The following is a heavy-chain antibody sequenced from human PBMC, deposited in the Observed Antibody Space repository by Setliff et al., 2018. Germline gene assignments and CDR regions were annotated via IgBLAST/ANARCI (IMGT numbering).Heavy chain of an antibody. D-gene: IGHD2-15*01. CDR3: ARGCAAGACYSDYYYYMDV. V-gene: IGHV4-59*01. CDR1: SGSIINYY. CDR2: TKYDGTT. J-gene: IGHJ6*03. Sequence: PSETLSLTCTVSSGSIINYYWSWIRQPPGRPLEWIGYTKYDGTTDYNPSLDSRVTMSVDTSKSQFSLKLKPVTAADTAMYYCARGCAAGACYSDYYYYMDVWGKGTTVTVSS.